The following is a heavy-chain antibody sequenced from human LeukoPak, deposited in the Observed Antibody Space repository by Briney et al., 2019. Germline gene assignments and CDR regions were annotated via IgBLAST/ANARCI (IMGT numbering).Heavy chain of an antibody. J-gene: IGHJ3*02. CDR3: ARVASTTRRHDAFDI. D-gene: IGHD1-1*01. Sequence: EASVKVSCKASGYTFTSYGISWVRQAPGQGLEWMGWISAYNGNTNYAQKLQGRVTMTTDTSTSTAYMELSSLTSDDTAVYYCARVASTTRRHDAFDIWGQGTMVTVSS. CDR2: ISAYNGNT. CDR1: GYTFTSYG. V-gene: IGHV1-18*01.